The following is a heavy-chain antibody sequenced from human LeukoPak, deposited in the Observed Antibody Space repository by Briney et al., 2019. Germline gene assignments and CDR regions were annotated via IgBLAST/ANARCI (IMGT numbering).Heavy chain of an antibody. CDR1: GYTLTELS. CDR3: ATDQPRYDSSGIKYSFDY. J-gene: IGHJ4*02. D-gene: IGHD3-22*01. Sequence: GASVKVSCKVSGYTLTELSMHWVRQAPGKGLEWMGGFDPEDGETIYAQKFQGRVTMTEDTSTDTAYMELSSLRSEDTAVYYCATDQPRYDSSGIKYSFDYWGQGTLVTVSS. V-gene: IGHV1-24*01. CDR2: FDPEDGET.